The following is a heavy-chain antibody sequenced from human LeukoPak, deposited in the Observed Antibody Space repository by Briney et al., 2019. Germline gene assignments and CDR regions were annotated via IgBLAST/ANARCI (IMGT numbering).Heavy chain of an antibody. D-gene: IGHD3-3*01. V-gene: IGHV1-69*01. J-gene: IGHJ5*02. CDR3: ARVTPPGSLEWLLGWFDP. Sequence: ASVKVSCKASGGTFSSYAISWVRQAPGQGLEWMGGIIPIFGTANYAQKFQGRVTITADESTSTAYMELSSLRSEDTAVYYCARVTPPGSLEWLLGWFDPWGQGTLVTVSS. CDR1: GGTFSSYA. CDR2: IIPIFGTA.